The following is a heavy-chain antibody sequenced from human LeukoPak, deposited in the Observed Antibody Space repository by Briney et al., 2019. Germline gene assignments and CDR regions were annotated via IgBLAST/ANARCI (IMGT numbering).Heavy chain of an antibody. CDR2: INPNSGGT. CDR1: GYTFTGYY. Sequence: ASVKVSCKASGYTFTGYYMHWVRQAPGQGLEWMGWINPNSGGTNYAQKFQGRVTMTRDTSISTAYMELSRLRSDDTAVYCCARVESIAAAGYFDYWGQGTLVTVSS. J-gene: IGHJ4*02. CDR3: ARVESIAAAGYFDY. D-gene: IGHD6-13*01. V-gene: IGHV1-2*02.